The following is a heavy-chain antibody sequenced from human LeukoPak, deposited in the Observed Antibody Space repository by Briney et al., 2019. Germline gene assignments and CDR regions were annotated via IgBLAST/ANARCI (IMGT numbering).Heavy chain of an antibody. D-gene: IGHD1-26*01. CDR3: AKGCGSYCYYGMDV. V-gene: IGHV3-23*01. CDR2: ISGSGGST. J-gene: IGHJ6*02. CDR1: GFTFSNYA. Sequence: GGSLRLSCAASGFTFSNYAMTWVRQAPGRGLEWVSAISGSGGSTYYADSVKSRFSISRDNSKNTLYLQMNSLRAEDTAVYYCAKGCGSYCYYGMDVWGLGTTVTVFS.